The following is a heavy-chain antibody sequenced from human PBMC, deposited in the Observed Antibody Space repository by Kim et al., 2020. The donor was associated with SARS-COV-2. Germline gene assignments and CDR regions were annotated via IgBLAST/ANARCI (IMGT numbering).Heavy chain of an antibody. CDR2: IKEDGSAK. CDR1: GFSFSNYW. J-gene: IGHJ6*02. D-gene: IGHD3-22*01. CDR3: ARHPRMTTILVVPDV. V-gene: IGHV3-7*01. Sequence: GSLRLSCAASGFSFSNYWMSWVRQAPGKGLEWVANIKEDGSAKYYVDSVKGRFTISRDNAKNSLYLQMDSLRAEDTAVYYCARHPRMTTILVVPDVWGQGTTVTVSS.